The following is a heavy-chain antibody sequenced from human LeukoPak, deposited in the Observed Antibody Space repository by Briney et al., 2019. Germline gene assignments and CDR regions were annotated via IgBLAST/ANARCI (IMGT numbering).Heavy chain of an antibody. J-gene: IGHJ3*02. CDR3: AKRYDYDPSGDAFDI. Sequence: GRSLRLSCAASGFTFSSYGMHWVRQAPGKGLEWVAVISYDGSNKYYADSVKGRFTISRDNSKNTLYLQMNSLRAEDTAVYYCAKRYDYDPSGDAFDIWGQGTMVTVSS. V-gene: IGHV3-30*18. D-gene: IGHD4-17*01. CDR2: ISYDGSNK. CDR1: GFTFSSYG.